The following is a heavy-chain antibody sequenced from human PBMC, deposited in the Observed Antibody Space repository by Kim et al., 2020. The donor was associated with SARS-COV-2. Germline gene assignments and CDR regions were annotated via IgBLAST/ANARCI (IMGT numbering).Heavy chain of an antibody. CDR2: ISYDGSNK. Sequence: GGSLRLSCAASGFTFSSCAMHWVRQAPGKGLEWVAVISYDGSNKYYVDSVKGRFTISRDNSKNTLYLQMHSLRAEDKAVYYCAREWALRYFDWLLPFDY. D-gene: IGHD3-9*01. CDR3: AREWALRYFDWLLPFDY. CDR1: GFTFSSCA. J-gene: IGHJ4*01. V-gene: IGHV3-30*04.